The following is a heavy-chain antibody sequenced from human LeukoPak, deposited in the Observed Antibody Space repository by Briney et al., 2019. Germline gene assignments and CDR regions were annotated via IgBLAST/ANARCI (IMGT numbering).Heavy chain of an antibody. J-gene: IGHJ3*02. CDR2: ISYDGSNK. CDR1: EFTFSSYA. D-gene: IGHD6-19*01. V-gene: IGHV3-30-3*02. Sequence: GGSLRLSCAASEFTFSSYAMHWVRQAPGRGLEWVAVISYDGSNKYYADSVKGRFTISRDNSKNTLYLQMNSLRAEDTAVYYCANEYSSGRSDAFDIWGQGTMVTVSS. CDR3: ANEYSSGRSDAFDI.